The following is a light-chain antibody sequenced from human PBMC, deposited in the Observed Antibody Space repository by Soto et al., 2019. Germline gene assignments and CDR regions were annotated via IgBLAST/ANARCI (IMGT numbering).Light chain of an antibody. CDR2: DVN. CDR1: SSVIGAYNF. J-gene: IGLJ2*01. V-gene: IGLV2-14*03. Sequence: QSDLTQPASVSGSPGQSITISCTGTSSVIGAYNFVSWYQQHPGKAPKLMLYDVNIRPSGVSNRFSGSKSGNTASLTISGLQAGDEADYYCTSWTTSTTMIFGGGTKVTVL. CDR3: TSWTTSTTMI.